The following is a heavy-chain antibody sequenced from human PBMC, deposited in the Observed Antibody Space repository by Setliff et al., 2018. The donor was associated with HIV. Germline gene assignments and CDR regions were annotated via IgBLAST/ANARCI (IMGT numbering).Heavy chain of an antibody. J-gene: IGHJ3*02. CDR2: IYYNGIT. V-gene: IGHV4-31*03. CDR1: GGSINNGAYY. CDR3: AREIVRVELDI. Sequence: SETLSLTCTVSGGSINNGAYYWSWIRHQPGRGLEWIGDIYYNGITHYNPSLKSRLSISIDTSRNQFYLQLNSATAAYTSVFYCAREIVRVELDIWGPGTAVTVSS. D-gene: IGHD3-16*02.